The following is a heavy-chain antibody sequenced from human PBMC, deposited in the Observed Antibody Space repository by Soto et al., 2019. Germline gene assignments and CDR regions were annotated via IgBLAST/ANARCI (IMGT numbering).Heavy chain of an antibody. Sequence: RASVKVSCKASGGTFSSYAISWVRQAPGQGLEWMGGIIPIFGTANYAQKFQGRVTITADESKSTAYMELSSLRSEDTAVYYCARDNGHSSGWYVDYWGQGTLVTVSS. CDR2: IIPIFGTA. V-gene: IGHV1-69*01. CDR1: GGTFSSYA. D-gene: IGHD6-19*01. CDR3: ARDNGHSSGWYVDY. J-gene: IGHJ4*02.